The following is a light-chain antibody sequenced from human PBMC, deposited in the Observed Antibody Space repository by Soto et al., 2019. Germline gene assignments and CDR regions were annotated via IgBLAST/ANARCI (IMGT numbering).Light chain of an antibody. Sequence: EIVFIKFPDARSVAQGGGGPRSCRASQSVGSKLAWFQQKKGQAPRLLIYDASNRDTGIPARFSGSGSGTDFTVTISRLEPEDFPVYYCQQLSSWPITFGPGTRLEIK. J-gene: IGKJ5*01. CDR3: QQLSSWPIT. CDR1: QSVGSK. CDR2: DAS. V-gene: IGKV3-11*01.